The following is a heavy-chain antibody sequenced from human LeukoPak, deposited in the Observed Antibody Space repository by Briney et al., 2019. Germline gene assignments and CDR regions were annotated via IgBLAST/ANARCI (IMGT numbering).Heavy chain of an antibody. CDR1: GFTFSSYA. CDR3: VKIVMAGGYFDY. Sequence: GGSLRLSCSASGFTFSSYAMHWVRQAPGKGLGYVSAISSNGATTYYADSVKGRFTISRDNSENTLYFQMSSLRPEDTAVYYCVKIVMAGGYFDYWGQGTLVTVSS. CDR2: ISSNGATT. D-gene: IGHD3-16*01. V-gene: IGHV3-64*05. J-gene: IGHJ4*02.